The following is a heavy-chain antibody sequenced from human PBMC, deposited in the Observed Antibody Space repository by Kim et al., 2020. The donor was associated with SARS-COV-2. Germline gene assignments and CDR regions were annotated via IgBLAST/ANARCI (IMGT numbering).Heavy chain of an antibody. Sequence: GESLKISCKGSGYSFTSYWIGWVRQMPGKGLEWMGIIYPGDSDTRYSPSFQGQVTISADKSISTAYLQWSSLKASDTAMYYCARHQAGVFSYYYYGMDVWGQGTTVTVSS. CDR3: ARHQAGVFSYYYYGMDV. CDR2: IYPGDSDT. J-gene: IGHJ6*02. CDR1: GYSFTSYW. D-gene: IGHD3-10*01. V-gene: IGHV5-51*01.